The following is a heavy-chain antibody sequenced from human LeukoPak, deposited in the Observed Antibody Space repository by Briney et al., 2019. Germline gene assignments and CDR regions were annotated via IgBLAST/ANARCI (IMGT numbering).Heavy chain of an antibody. V-gene: IGHV4-39*01. D-gene: IGHD3-10*01. J-gene: IGHJ4*02. Sequence: SETLSLTCTVSGGSISSSSYYWGWIRQPPGKGLEWIGSIYYSGSTYYNPSLKSRVTISVDTSKNQFSLKLSSVTAADTAVYYCARLHYGSGSSLLFDYWGQGPLVTVSS. CDR3: ARLHYGSGSSLLFDY. CDR2: IYYSGST. CDR1: GGSISSSSYY.